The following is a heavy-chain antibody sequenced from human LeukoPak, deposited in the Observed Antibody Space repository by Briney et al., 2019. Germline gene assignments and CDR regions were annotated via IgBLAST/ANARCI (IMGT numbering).Heavy chain of an antibody. Sequence: ASVKVSCKASGYTFTGYYMHWVRQAPGQGLEWMGWINPNSGGTNYAQKFQGRVTMTRDTSISTAYMELSRLRFDDTAVYYCARVHRTGVAKGGDDAFDIWGQGTMVTVSS. D-gene: IGHD3-3*01. CDR1: GYTFTGYY. CDR2: INPNSGGT. CDR3: ARVHRTGVAKGGDDAFDI. J-gene: IGHJ3*02. V-gene: IGHV1-2*02.